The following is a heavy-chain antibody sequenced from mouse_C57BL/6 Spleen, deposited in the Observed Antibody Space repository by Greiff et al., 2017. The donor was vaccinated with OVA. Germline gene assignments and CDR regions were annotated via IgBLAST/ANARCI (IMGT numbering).Heavy chain of an antibody. D-gene: IGHD2-3*01. V-gene: IGHV1-50*01. Sequence: QVQLQQSGAELVKPGASVKLSCKASGYTFTSYWMQWVKQRPGQGLEWIGEIDPSDSYTNYNQKFKGKATLTVDTSSSTAYMQLSSLTSEDSAVYYCARGDGYYVNYWGQGTTLTVSS. CDR3: ARGDGYYVNY. CDR2: IDPSDSYT. CDR1: GYTFTSYW. J-gene: IGHJ2*01.